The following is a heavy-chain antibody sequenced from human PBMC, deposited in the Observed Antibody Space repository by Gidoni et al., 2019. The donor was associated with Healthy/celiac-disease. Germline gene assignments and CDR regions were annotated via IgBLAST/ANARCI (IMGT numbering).Heavy chain of an antibody. J-gene: IGHJ4*02. CDR3: ARPLHDYGALDY. V-gene: IGHV4-39*01. CDR2: IYYSGST. Sequence: QLQLQESGPGLVKPSETLSLTCTVSGGSISSSSYYWGWIRQPPGKGLEWIGSIYYSGSTYYNPSLKSRVTISVDTSKNQFSLKLSSVTAADTAVYYCARPLHDYGALDYWGQGTLVTVST. D-gene: IGHD4-17*01. CDR1: GGSISSSSYY.